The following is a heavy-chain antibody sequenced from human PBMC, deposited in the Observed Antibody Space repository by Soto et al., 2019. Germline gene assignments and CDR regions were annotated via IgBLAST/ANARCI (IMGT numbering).Heavy chain of an antibody. CDR2: IYSSRST. V-gene: IGHV4-59*12. Sequence: SETLSLTCTVSGGSISNYYWNWIRQSPGKGLEWIRYIYSSRSTHYNPSLQNQVNISIDTSKNHFSLKMNSVTAADTAVYYCARSEATGLDHWGQGTLVTVSS. CDR3: ARSEATGLDH. J-gene: IGHJ4*02. CDR1: GGSISNYY. D-gene: IGHD1-26*01.